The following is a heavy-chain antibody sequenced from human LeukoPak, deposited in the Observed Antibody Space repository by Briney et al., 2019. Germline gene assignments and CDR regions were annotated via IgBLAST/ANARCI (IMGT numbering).Heavy chain of an antibody. J-gene: IGHJ4*02. CDR1: GFTFSSYG. D-gene: IGHD6-19*01. Sequence: GGSLRLSCAASGFTFSSYGMHWVRQAPGKGLEWVAFIRYDGSNKYYADSVKGRFTISRDNSKNTLYLQMNSLRAEDTAVYYCAKDVGSSSGWYGRGFDYWGQGTLVTVSS. CDR2: IRYDGSNK. V-gene: IGHV3-30*02. CDR3: AKDVGSSSGWYGRGFDY.